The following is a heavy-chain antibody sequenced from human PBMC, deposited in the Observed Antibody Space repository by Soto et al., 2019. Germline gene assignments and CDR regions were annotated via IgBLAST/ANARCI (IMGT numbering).Heavy chain of an antibody. V-gene: IGHV1-18*01. Sequence: QVQLVQSGPEVTMPGASVKVSCKTSGYTFTAYGLAWLRQAPGQRPEWLGWVVTANANTNYAEKFQGRVTMTSDRSPTTTYMVLMSLISDDTAVYYCARELNTDPTAYYSFAYWGQGTLVTVSS. CDR2: VVTANANT. CDR3: ARELNTDPTAYYSFAY. J-gene: IGHJ4*02. D-gene: IGHD3-9*01. CDR1: GYTFTAYG.